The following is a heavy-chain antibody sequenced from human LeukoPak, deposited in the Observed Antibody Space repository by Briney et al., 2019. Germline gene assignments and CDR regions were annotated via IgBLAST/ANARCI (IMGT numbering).Heavy chain of an antibody. CDR2: ISYDGSNK. CDR1: GFTFSSYA. Sequence: GRSLRLSCAASGFTFSSYAMHWVRQAPGKGLEWVAVISYDGSNKYYADSVKGRFTISRDNAKNSLYLQMNSLRAEDTAVYYCVRDPRHSSGYPYYFDYWGQGTLVTVSS. J-gene: IGHJ4*02. CDR3: VRDPRHSSGYPYYFDY. V-gene: IGHV3-30-3*01. D-gene: IGHD3-22*01.